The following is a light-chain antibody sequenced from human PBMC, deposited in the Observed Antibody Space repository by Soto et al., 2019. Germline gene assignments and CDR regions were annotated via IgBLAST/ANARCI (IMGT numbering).Light chain of an antibody. V-gene: IGKV3-20*01. Sequence: EIVLTQSPGTLSLSPGERATLSCRASQSVSRSYLAWYQQKPGQAPRLLIYGASNMATGIPDRFSGSGSGTDFTLTISRLEPEDFAVYYCQQYCNSPWTFGQGTKVEI. CDR3: QQYCNSPWT. J-gene: IGKJ1*01. CDR2: GAS. CDR1: QSVSRSY.